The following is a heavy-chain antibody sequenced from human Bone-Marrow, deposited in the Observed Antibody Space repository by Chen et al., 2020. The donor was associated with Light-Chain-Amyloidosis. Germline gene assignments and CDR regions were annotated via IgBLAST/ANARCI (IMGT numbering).Heavy chain of an antibody. CDR3: ARDRKLEPYYYYGMDV. J-gene: IGHJ6*02. CDR1: GFTLSYYA. V-gene: IGHV3-30-3*01. CDR2: ISYNGGTV. Sequence: QLQVVESVGGVVQPGRSLRLSCAASGFTLSYYAVHWVRQAPGKGLDWVAVISYNGGTVYYGDSVKGRFTVSRDNSKNTVFLEMNSLRPEDTAVYYCARDRKLEPYYYYGMDVWGLGTTVTVSS.